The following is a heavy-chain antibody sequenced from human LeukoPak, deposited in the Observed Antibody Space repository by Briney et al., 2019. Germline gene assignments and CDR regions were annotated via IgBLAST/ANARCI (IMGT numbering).Heavy chain of an antibody. V-gene: IGHV3-23*01. CDR1: GFTFSSYA. D-gene: IGHD2-15*01. Sequence: GGSLRLSCAASGFTFSSYAMSWVRQAPGKGLEWVSVITGSGGSTYYAGSVKGRFTLPRDNSKNTLYLQMNSLRAEDTAVYYCATDPLLDYWGQGTLVTVSS. J-gene: IGHJ4*02. CDR3: ATDPLLDY. CDR2: ITGSGGST.